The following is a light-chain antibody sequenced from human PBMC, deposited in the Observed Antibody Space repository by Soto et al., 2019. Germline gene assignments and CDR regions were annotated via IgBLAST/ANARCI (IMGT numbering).Light chain of an antibody. V-gene: IGKV1-33*01. CDR2: DAS. J-gene: IGKJ4*01. CDR3: QQYDNLPT. CDR1: QDISNY. Sequence: DIQMTQSPSSLSASVGDRVTITWQASQDISNYLNWYQQKPGKAPKLLIYDASNLETGVPSRFSGSGSGTDFIFIISSLQPEDIATYYCQQYDNLPTFGGGTKVEIK.